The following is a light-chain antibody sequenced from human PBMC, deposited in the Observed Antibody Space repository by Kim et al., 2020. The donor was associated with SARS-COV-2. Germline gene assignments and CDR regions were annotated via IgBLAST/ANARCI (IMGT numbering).Light chain of an antibody. Sequence: PGQRVIISCAGTSSNIGRNTVLRFQQLPGTAPRLLISNNNERPSGIPDRFSGSKSGTSASLAISGLQSEDEADYYCAAWDDTLKGVFGGGTKLTVL. J-gene: IGLJ3*02. CDR1: SSNIGRNT. CDR2: NNN. CDR3: AAWDDTLKGV. V-gene: IGLV1-44*01.